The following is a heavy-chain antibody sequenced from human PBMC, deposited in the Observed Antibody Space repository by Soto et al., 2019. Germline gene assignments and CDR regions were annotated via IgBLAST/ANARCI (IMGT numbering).Heavy chain of an antibody. Sequence: QVQLVQSGADVKRPGSSVKVSCKASGSTFSSYTLSWLRQAPGQRLEWMGRIIPILGISKYAQKFQGRLTIPADKATHTAYMELSSLGSDDTAMYYSARDGKSPILNAYSNNGFGHWGQGTRVTVSS. J-gene: IGHJ5*02. CDR3: ARDGKSPILNAYSNNGFGH. CDR2: IIPILGIS. V-gene: IGHV1-69*04. D-gene: IGHD3-9*01. CDR1: GSTFSSYT.